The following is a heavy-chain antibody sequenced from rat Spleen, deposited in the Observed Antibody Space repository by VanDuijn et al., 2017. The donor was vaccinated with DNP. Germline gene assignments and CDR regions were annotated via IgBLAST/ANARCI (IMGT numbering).Heavy chain of an antibody. CDR2: ISTGGST. V-gene: IGHV2-6*01. D-gene: IGHD4-3*01. J-gene: IGHJ2*01. Sequence: QVQLEESGPGLVQPSQTLSLTCTVSGFSLTSYTVSWVRQPPGKVLEWIAAISTGGSTYYNSALKSRLSISRDTSKSQVFLEMNNLQIEDIATYYCARDRGNYYFDYWGQGVMVTVSS. CDR1: GFSLTSYT. CDR3: ARDRGNYYFDY.